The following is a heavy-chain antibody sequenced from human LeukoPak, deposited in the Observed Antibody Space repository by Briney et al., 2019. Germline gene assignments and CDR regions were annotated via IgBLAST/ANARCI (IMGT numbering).Heavy chain of an antibody. CDR1: GFTFSSCA. Sequence: PGGSLRLSCAASGFTFSSCAMSWVRHAPGKGLEWVSAISGSGGSTYYADSVKGRFTISRDNSKNTLYLQMNSLRAEDTAVYYGAKDGSTTVTKVVGAYGMDVWGQGTTVTVSS. D-gene: IGHD4-17*01. CDR3: AKDGSTTVTKVVGAYGMDV. J-gene: IGHJ6*02. V-gene: IGHV3-23*01. CDR2: ISGSGGST.